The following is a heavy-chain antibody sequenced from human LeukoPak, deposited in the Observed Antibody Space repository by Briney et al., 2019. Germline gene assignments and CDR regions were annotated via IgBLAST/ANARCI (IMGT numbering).Heavy chain of an antibody. CDR3: ARGHTAVTRHFDF. D-gene: IGHD4-17*01. V-gene: IGHV3-21*01. Sequence: GGSLRLSCAASAASGFIFRTYSMNWVRQAPGKGLEWVSIISSGSSAIFSADALKGRFTISRDDAKNLLYLDMNSLRAEDTAVYYCARGHTAVTRHFDFWGQGTLVTVSS. CDR2: ISSGSSAI. J-gene: IGHJ4*02. CDR1: GFIFRTYS.